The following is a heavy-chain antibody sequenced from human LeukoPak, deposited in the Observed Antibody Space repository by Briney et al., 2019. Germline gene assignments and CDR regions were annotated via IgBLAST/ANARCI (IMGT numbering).Heavy chain of an antibody. Sequence: PSETLSLTCTVSGGSISSYYWSWIRQPPGKGLEWIGYIYYSGSTNYNPSLKSQVTISVDTSKNQFSLKLSSVTAADTAVYYCARVRVVVKLYYYYYMDVWGKGTTVTVSS. CDR1: GGSISSYY. CDR3: ARVRVVVKLYYYYYMDV. CDR2: IYYSGST. J-gene: IGHJ6*03. V-gene: IGHV4-59*01. D-gene: IGHD2-21*01.